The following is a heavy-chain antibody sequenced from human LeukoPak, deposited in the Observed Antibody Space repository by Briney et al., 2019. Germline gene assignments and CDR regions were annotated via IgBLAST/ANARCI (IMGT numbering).Heavy chain of an antibody. J-gene: IGHJ4*02. CDR2: MYYSGTT. V-gene: IGHV4-59*12. CDR1: GRSMKLYS. CDR3: ARSAMVPILPFDY. Sequence: SETLSLTCSLSGRSMKLYSWNWIRHSRGKGREWIAYMYYSGTTNYNPSLENRAAISLDLSRHQFFLRLNSVTAADTAVYYCARSAMVPILPFDYWGQGTLVTVSS. D-gene: IGHD3-10*01.